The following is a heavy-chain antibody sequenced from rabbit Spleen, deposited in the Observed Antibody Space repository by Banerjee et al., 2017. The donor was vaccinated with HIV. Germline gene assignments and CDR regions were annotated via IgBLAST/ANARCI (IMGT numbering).Heavy chain of an antibody. CDR3: ARADNDGNGGYGYGAGFHL. Sequence: QSLEESGGDLVKPGASLTLTCTASGVSFSSSSYMCWVRQAPGKGLEWIACIDTGSSGFTYFATWAKGRFTCSKTSSTTVTLQMTRLTAADTATYFCARADNDGNGGYGYGAGFHLWGQGTLVTVS. D-gene: IGHD6-1*01. V-gene: IGHV1S40*01. J-gene: IGHJ4*01. CDR2: IDTGSSGFT. CDR1: GVSFSSSSY.